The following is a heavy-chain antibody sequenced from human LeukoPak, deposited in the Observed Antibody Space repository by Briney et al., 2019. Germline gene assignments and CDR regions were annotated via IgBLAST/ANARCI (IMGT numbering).Heavy chain of an antibody. CDR2: IRHDESEK. CDR1: GFIFTNYW. V-gene: IGHV3-7*01. D-gene: IGHD3-3*02. J-gene: IGHJ4*02. CDR3: VRGNTFFIY. Sequence: GGSLRLSCAASGFIFTNYWMTWVRQAPGKGPEWVANIRHDESEKYYVDSVKGRFTISRDNAKNSLSLQMNSLRAEDTAIYYCVRGNTFFIYWGQGTLVTVSS.